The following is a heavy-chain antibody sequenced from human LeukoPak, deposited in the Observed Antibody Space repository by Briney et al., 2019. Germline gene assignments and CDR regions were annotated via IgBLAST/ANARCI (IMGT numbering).Heavy chain of an antibody. V-gene: IGHV3-21*04. CDR1: GFTFSSYS. D-gene: IGHD6-19*01. CDR2: ISSSSSYT. CDR3: ARVSDISVAAYFDY. J-gene: IGHJ4*02. Sequence: PGGSLRLSCAASGFTFSSYSMNWVRQAPGKGLEWVSSISSSSSYTFYADSVKGRFTISRDNAKNSLYLQMNSLRAEDTALYYCARVSDISVAAYFDYWGQGTLVTVSS.